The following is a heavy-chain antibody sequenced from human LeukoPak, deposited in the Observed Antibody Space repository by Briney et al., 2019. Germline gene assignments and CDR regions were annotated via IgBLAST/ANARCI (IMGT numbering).Heavy chain of an antibody. CDR3: ARVGGSSSSGFDY. D-gene: IGHD6-6*01. CDR1: GFTLPSYS. CDR2: ISSSSSTI. J-gene: IGHJ4*02. V-gene: IGHV3-48*01. Sequence: WGSPRISCATPGFTLPSYSKNWGRPGPGEGAGWVSYISSSSSTIYYADSVKGRFTISRDNAKNSLYLQMNSLRAEDTAVYYCARVGGSSSSGFDYWGQGTLVTVSS.